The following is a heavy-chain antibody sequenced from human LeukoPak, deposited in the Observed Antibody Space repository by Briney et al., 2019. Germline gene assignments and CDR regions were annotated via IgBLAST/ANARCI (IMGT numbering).Heavy chain of an antibody. CDR1: GGSISSYY. CDR3: ARDSRGAAAGNFDY. D-gene: IGHD6-13*01. J-gene: IGHJ4*02. CDR2: IYYSGST. Sequence: SETLSLTCTVSGGSISSYYWSWIRQPPGKGLEWIGYIYYSGSTNYNPSLKSRATISVDTSKNQFSLKLSSVTAADTAVYYCARDSRGAAAGNFDYWGQGTLVTVSS. V-gene: IGHV4-59*01.